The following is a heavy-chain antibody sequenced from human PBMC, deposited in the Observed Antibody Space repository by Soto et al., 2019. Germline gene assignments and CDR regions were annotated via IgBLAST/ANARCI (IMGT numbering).Heavy chain of an antibody. CDR1: GFTFSSHL. V-gene: IGHV3-7*03. D-gene: IGHD3-3*01. CDR2: IRQDGVAK. Sequence: GGSLRLSCAASGFTFSSHLMSWVRQAPGKGLEWVANIRQDGVAKNYADSVKGRFTISRDNAKNSLDLQMNSLRVEDTAVYYCARENVGTFFGGRGFVFAIWGHGTMMTF. J-gene: IGHJ3*02. CDR3: ARENVGTFFGGRGFVFAI.